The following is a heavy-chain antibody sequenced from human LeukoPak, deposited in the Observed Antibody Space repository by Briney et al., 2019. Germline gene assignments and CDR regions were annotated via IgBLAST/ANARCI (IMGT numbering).Heavy chain of an antibody. J-gene: IGHJ4*02. Sequence: ASVTVSYKASGYTFTSYGISWVRQAPGQGLEWMGWISAYNGNTNYAQKLQGRVTMTTDTSTSTAYMELRSLRSDDTAVYYCARDHLRYGFWSGYHNFDYWGQGTLVTVSS. CDR3: ARDHLRYGFWSGYHNFDY. D-gene: IGHD3-3*01. V-gene: IGHV1-18*01. CDR2: ISAYNGNT. CDR1: GYTFTSYG.